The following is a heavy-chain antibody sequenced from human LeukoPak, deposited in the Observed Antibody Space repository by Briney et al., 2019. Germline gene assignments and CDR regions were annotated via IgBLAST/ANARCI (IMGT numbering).Heavy chain of an antibody. CDR2: ISGSGGST. Sequence: GGSLRLSCAASGLTFSSYAMSWVRQAPGKGLEWVSAISGSGGSTYYADSVKGRFTISRDNSKNTLYLQMNSLRAEDTAVYYCATYTYYDILTGYWEDAFDIWGQGTMVTVSS. V-gene: IGHV3-23*01. CDR3: ATYTYYDILTGYWEDAFDI. CDR1: GLTFSSYA. J-gene: IGHJ3*02. D-gene: IGHD3-9*01.